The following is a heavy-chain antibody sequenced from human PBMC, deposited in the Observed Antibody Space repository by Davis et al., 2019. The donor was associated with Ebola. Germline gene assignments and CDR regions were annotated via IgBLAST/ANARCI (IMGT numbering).Heavy chain of an antibody. CDR1: GYTFTSYG. Sequence: ASVKVSCKASGYTFTSYGISWVRQAPGQGLEWMGWISAYNGNTNYAQKLQGRVTMTTDTSTSTAYMELRSLRSDDTAVYYCARTRGSSGWYNWFDPWGQGTLVTVSS. V-gene: IGHV1-18*01. D-gene: IGHD6-19*01. CDR2: ISAYNGNT. J-gene: IGHJ5*02. CDR3: ARTRGSSGWYNWFDP.